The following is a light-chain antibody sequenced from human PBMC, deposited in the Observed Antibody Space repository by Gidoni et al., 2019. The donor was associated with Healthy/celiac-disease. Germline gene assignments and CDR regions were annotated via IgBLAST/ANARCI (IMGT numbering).Light chain of an antibody. CDR3: QQYYSTPWT. CDR1: QSILYSSNSKNY. V-gene: IGKV4-1*01. CDR2: WAS. Sequence: DIVMTQSQDSLAVSLGERATINCKSSQSILYSSNSKNYLAWYQQKPGQPPKLLIYWASTRESGVPDRFSGSGSGTDFTLTISSLQAEDVAVYYCQQYYSTPWTFGQGTKVEIK. J-gene: IGKJ1*01.